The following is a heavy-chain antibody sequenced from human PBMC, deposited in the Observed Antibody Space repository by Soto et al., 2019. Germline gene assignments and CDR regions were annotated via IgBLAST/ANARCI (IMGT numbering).Heavy chain of an antibody. V-gene: IGHV4-39*01. CDR3: ARQQYCGSSTCYDSLYYHYMDV. CDR1: GGSISSSSYY. D-gene: IGHD2-2*01. Sequence: SETLSLTCTVSGGSISSSSYYWGWIRQPPGKGLEWIGSIYYSGSTYYNPSLKSRVTISADTSKNQFSLKLSSVTAADTAVYFCARQQYCGSSTCYDSLYYHYMDVWGKGTMVTVS. J-gene: IGHJ6*03. CDR2: IYYSGST.